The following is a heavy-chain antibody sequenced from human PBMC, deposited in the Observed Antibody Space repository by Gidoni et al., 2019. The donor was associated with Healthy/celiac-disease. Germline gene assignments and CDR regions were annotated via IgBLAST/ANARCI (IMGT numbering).Heavy chain of an antibody. D-gene: IGHD2-15*01. CDR3: AKGPGVVVVADTDY. CDR1: GFTFSSYA. J-gene: IGHJ4*02. V-gene: IGHV3-23*01. Sequence: EVQLLESGGGLVQPGGSLSLSCAASGFTFSSYAMSWVRQAPGKGLDWGSAISGSGGSTYYADSVKGRFTISRDNSKNTLYLQMNSLRAEDTAVYYCAKGPGVVVVADTDYWGQGTLVTVSS. CDR2: ISGSGGST.